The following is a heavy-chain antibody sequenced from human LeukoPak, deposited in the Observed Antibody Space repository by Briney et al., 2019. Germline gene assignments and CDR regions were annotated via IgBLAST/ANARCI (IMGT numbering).Heavy chain of an antibody. CDR3: ATDSGDYVRAFDY. CDR1: GYTLTELS. Sequence: ASVKVSCKVSGYTLTELSMHWVRQAPGKGLEWMGGFDPEDGEAIYAQKFQGRVTMTEDTSTDTAYMELSSLRSEDTAVYYCATDSGDYVRAFDYWGQGTLVTVSS. V-gene: IGHV1-24*01. J-gene: IGHJ4*02. D-gene: IGHD4-17*01. CDR2: FDPEDGEA.